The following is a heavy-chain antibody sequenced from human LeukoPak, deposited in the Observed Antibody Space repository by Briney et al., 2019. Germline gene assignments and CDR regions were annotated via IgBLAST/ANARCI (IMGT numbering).Heavy chain of an antibody. CDR2: ISGSGGST. CDR1: GFTFSSYA. V-gene: IGHV3-23*01. CDR3: AKGSYGNYFYYYMDV. Sequence: GGSLRLSCAASGFTFSSYAMNWVRQAPGEGLEWVSTISGSGGSTYYTDSVKGRFTISRDNSKNTLYLRMNSLRAEDTAVYFCAKGSYGNYFYYYMDVWGEGTTLTVSS. D-gene: IGHD1-26*01. J-gene: IGHJ6*03.